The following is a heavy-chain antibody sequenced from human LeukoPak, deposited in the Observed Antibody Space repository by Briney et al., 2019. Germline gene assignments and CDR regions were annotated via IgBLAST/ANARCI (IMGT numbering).Heavy chain of an antibody. CDR1: GFTFSSYS. CDR3: ARDRPPIQLWLRPGAFDI. V-gene: IGHV3-21*01. CDR2: ISSSSSYI. J-gene: IGHJ3*02. Sequence: PGGSLRLSCAASGFTFSSYSMNWVRQPPGSGLELVSSISSSSSYIYYADSVKGRFTISRDNAKNSLYLQMNSLRAEDTAVYYCARDRPPIQLWLRPGAFDIWGQGTMVTVSS. D-gene: IGHD5-18*01.